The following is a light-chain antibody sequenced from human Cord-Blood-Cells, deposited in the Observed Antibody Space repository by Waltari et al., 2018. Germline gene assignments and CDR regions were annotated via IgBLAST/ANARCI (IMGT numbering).Light chain of an antibody. V-gene: IGKV1-27*01. CDR3: QKYNSAPRT. J-gene: IGKJ1*01. CDR2: AAS. CDR1: PGISNY. Sequence: DIQMTQSPSSLSASVGDSVTTTCRASPGISNYLAWYQQKPGKVPKLLIYAASTLQSGVPARFSGSGSGTDFTLTISSLQPEDVATYYCQKYNSAPRTFGQGTKVEIK.